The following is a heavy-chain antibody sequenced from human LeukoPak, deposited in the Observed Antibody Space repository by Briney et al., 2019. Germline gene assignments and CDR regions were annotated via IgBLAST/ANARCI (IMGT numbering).Heavy chain of an antibody. CDR1: GFTVSSNY. CDR3: ARGSSGYYFDYFDY. Sequence: GGSLRLSCAASGFTVSSNYMSWVRQAPGKGLEWVSVIYSGGSTYYADSVKGRFTISRDNSKNTLYPQMNSLRAEDTAVYYCARGSSGYYFDYFDYWGQGTLVTVSS. V-gene: IGHV3-53*01. D-gene: IGHD3-22*01. J-gene: IGHJ4*02. CDR2: IYSGGST.